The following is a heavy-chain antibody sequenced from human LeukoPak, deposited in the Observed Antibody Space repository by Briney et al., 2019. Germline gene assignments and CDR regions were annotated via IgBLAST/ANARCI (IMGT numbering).Heavy chain of an antibody. Sequence: GGSLRLSCAASGFTFSPYALHWVRQAPGKGLEYVSSITSNGDNTYYANSVEGRFTISRDNSKNTLYLEMGSLRAEDMAVYYCARDRMGVGDYWGQGTLVTVSS. CDR3: ARDRMGVGDY. CDR2: ITSNGDNT. J-gene: IGHJ4*02. V-gene: IGHV3-64*01. D-gene: IGHD3-3*01. CDR1: GFTFSPYA.